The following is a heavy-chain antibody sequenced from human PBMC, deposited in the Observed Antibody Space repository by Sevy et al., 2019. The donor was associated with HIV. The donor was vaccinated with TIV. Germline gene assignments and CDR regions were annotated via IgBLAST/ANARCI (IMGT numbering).Heavy chain of an antibody. D-gene: IGHD2-15*01. CDR3: ANDASRICSRHNWFDS. V-gene: IGHV3-23*01. CDR1: GLTFNDYA. CDR2: VRPTGET. Sequence: GGSLRLSCAASGLTFNDYALSWVRQAPGMGLEWVSSVRPTGETYYSDSVKGRFTVSRDNSKTTVFLQMSGLRAEDTPVYYCANDASRICSRHNWFDSWGHGTLVTVSS. J-gene: IGHJ5*01.